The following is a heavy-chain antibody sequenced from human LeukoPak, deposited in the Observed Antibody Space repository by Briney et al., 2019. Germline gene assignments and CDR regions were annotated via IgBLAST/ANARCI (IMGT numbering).Heavy chain of an antibody. J-gene: IGHJ6*02. CDR1: GGSFSGYY. V-gene: IGHV4-59*01. Sequence: PSETLSLTCAVYGGSFSGYYWSWIRQPPGKGLERIGYIYYSGSTNYNPSLKSRVTISVDTSKNQFSLKLSSVTAADTAVYYCARDRWGIAVAGSPDGIDVWGQGTTVTVSS. CDR3: ARDRWGIAVAGSPDGIDV. CDR2: IYYSGST. D-gene: IGHD6-19*01.